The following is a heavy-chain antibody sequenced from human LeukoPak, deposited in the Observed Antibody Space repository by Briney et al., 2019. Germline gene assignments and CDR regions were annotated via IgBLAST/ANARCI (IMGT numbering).Heavy chain of an antibody. D-gene: IGHD3-10*01. CDR3: ARSYDHNWFDP. CDR1: GGSISSHY. Sequence: SEALSLTCTVSGGSISSHYWSWIRQPPGKGLEWIGYIYYSGSTNYNPSLKSRVTISVDTSKNQFSLKLSSVTAADTAVYYCARSYDHNWFDPWGQGTLVTVSS. V-gene: IGHV4-59*11. CDR2: IYYSGST. J-gene: IGHJ5*02.